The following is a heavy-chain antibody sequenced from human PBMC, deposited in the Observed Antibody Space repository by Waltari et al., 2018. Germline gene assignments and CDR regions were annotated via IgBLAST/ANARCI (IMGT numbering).Heavy chain of an antibody. CDR3: VQEYDAVWGSYRYLEN. D-gene: IGHD3-16*02. V-gene: IGHV3-23*01. CDR1: GFRVGSYG. J-gene: IGHJ4*02. CDR2: VTASGAIP. Sequence: EVHLLVSGGTSVQPGGSLGLSCEGSGFRVGSYGLLGAGQGPGKGLQWVSSVTASGAIPFYTDSVKGRFTISRDNSRNTLFLHMSGLRAEDTGVYYCVQEYDAVWGSYRYLENWGQGTLVAVSS.